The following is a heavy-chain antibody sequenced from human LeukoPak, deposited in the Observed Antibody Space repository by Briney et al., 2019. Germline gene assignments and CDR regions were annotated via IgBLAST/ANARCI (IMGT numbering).Heavy chain of an antibody. D-gene: IGHD3-10*01. CDR3: ARDRSPYYGSGSYFRVQWLVGGYFDY. Sequence: PGGSLRLSCAASGFTFSSYAMHWVRQAPGKGLEWVAVISYDGSNKYYADSVKGRFTISRDNSKNTLYLQMNSLRAEDTAVYYCARDRSPYYGSGSYFRVQWLVGGYFDYWGQGTLVTVSS. V-gene: IGHV3-30*04. J-gene: IGHJ4*02. CDR1: GFTFSSYA. CDR2: ISYDGSNK.